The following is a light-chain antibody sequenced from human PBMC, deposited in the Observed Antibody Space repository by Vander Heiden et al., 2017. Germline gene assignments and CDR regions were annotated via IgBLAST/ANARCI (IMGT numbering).Light chain of an antibody. V-gene: IGKV3-15*01. J-gene: IGKJ1*01. CDR1: QSVSSN. CDR3: QQYNNWPPT. Sequence: EIVMRQTLATLSVSPGERATLSCRASQSVSSNLAWYQQKPGQAPRLLIYGASTRATGIPARFSGSGSRTEFTLTISSLQSEDFAVYYCQQYNNWPPTFGQGTKVEIK. CDR2: GAS.